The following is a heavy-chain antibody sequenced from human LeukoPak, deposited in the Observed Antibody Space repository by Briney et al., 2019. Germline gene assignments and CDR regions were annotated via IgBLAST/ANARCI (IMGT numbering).Heavy chain of an antibody. CDR2: IYSGGST. CDR1: GFTVSSNY. Sequence: GGSLRLSCAASGFTVSSNYMSWVRQAPGKGLEWVSVIYSGGSTYYADSVKGRFTISRDNSKNTLYLQMNSLRAEDTAVYYCARDLPVVTTYYYYGMDVWGQGTTVTVSS. J-gene: IGHJ6*02. CDR3: ARDLPVVTTYYYYGMDV. D-gene: IGHD4-23*01. V-gene: IGHV3-66*01.